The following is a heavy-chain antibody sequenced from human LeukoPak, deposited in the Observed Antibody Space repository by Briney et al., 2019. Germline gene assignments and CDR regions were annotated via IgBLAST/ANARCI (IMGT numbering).Heavy chain of an antibody. CDR2: IYYSGST. CDR1: GGSISSYY. Sequence: SETLSLTCTVSGGSISSYYWSWIRQPPGKGLEWIGYIYYSGSTNYNPSLKSRVTISVDTSKNQFSLKLSSVTAADTAVYYCARLIGYYGSGSYYKRHDWFDPWGQGTLVTVSS. CDR3: ARLIGYYGSGSYYKRHDWFDP. J-gene: IGHJ5*02. D-gene: IGHD3-10*01. V-gene: IGHV4-59*01.